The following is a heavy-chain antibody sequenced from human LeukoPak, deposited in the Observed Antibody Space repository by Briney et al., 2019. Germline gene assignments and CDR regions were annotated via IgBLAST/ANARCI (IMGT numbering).Heavy chain of an antibody. CDR1: GFTFSSYW. Sequence: GGSLRLSCVASGFTFSSYWMSWVRQAPGKGLEWVSAISGSGGSTYYADSVKGRFTISRDNSKNTLYLQMNSLRAEDTAVYYCVWFGEFFDYWGQGTLVTVSS. J-gene: IGHJ4*02. CDR2: ISGSGGST. CDR3: VWFGEFFDY. V-gene: IGHV3-23*01. D-gene: IGHD3-10*01.